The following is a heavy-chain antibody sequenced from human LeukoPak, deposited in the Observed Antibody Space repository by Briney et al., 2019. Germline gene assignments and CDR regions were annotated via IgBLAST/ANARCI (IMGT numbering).Heavy chain of an antibody. CDR1: GFTFSSYW. CDR2: IKQDGSEK. J-gene: IGHJ4*02. V-gene: IGHV3-7*01. CDR3: ASASASYYYSIGYYSGDYFHY. Sequence: GGSLRLSCAGSGFTFSSYWMSWVRQAPGKGLEWVANIKQDGSEKYYVDSVKGRFTISRDNAKNSLYMQMNSLRAEDTAVYYCASASASYYYSIGYYSGDYFHYWGQGTLFPVSS. D-gene: IGHD3-22*01.